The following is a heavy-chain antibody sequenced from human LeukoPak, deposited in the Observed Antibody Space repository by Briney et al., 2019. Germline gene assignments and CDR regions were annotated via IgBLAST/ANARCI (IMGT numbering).Heavy chain of an antibody. J-gene: IGHJ2*01. CDR1: GYRITSSC. CDR2: VHAGDSDT. Sequence: GESIQIPCKASGYRITSSCIACACQLPPHRQECLDIVHAGDSDTRYSPSFEGQVTISVDKSVSTVYLQLTNLQASESGMYYCAREGRGAAVGNYWFLDLWGRGTLVTVSS. CDR3: AREGRGAAVGNYWFLDL. V-gene: IGHV5-51*01. D-gene: IGHD6-13*01.